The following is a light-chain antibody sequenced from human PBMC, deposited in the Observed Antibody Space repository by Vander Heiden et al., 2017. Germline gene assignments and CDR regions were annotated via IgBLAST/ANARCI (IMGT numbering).Light chain of an antibody. J-gene: IGKJ2*01. Sequence: EIVLIQSPELHPVTLKGRVTITLRPGQGINQNLSWYQHKPHQSPRLLIKYTSQSLSGIPSRFSGSGSGTDFTPTIKSLEAEDAAAYYCLQTGSIPFTFGQGTRLEIK. CDR1: QGINQN. V-gene: IGKV6D-21*02. CDR3: LQTGSIPFT. CDR2: YTS.